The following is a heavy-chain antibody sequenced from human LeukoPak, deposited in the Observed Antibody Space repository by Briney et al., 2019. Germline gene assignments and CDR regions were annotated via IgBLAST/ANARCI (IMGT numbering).Heavy chain of an antibody. Sequence: SETLSLTCAVSGGSISSTSYYWTWIRQPPGKGLEWIGSISYSGSTYYNPSLKSRVTTSVDTSKNQLSLKLTSVTAADTAVYYCTRSWIQLWLGDLTFDYWGQGTLVTVSS. J-gene: IGHJ4*02. CDR2: ISYSGST. D-gene: IGHD5-18*01. V-gene: IGHV4-39*01. CDR1: GGSISSTSYY. CDR3: TRSWIQLWLGDLTFDY.